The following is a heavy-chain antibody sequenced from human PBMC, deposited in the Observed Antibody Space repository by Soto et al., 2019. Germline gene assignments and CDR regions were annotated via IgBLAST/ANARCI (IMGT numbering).Heavy chain of an antibody. V-gene: IGHV4-30-4*01. Sequence: SETLSLTCTVSGGSISSGDYYWSWIHQPPGKGLEWIGYIYYSGSTYYNPSLKSRVTISVDTSKNQFSLKLSSVTAADTAVYYCARVSFRSYYYGSGSYHYWGQGTLVTVSS. D-gene: IGHD3-10*01. CDR2: IYYSGST. J-gene: IGHJ4*02. CDR1: GGSISSGDYY. CDR3: ARVSFRSYYYGSGSYHY.